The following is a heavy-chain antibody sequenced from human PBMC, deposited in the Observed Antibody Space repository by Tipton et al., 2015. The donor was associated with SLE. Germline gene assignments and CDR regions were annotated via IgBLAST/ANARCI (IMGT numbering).Heavy chain of an antibody. CDR1: GFTFNGYA. D-gene: IGHD2-15*01. V-gene: IGHV3-21*01. CDR3: ARDPRGLQHYYYYYMDV. Sequence: SLRLSCAASGFTFNGYAMSWVRQAPGKGLEWVSSISSSSSYIYYADSVKGRFTISRDNAKNSLYLQMNSLRAEDTAVYYCARDPRGLQHYYYYYMDVWGKGTTVTVSS. CDR2: ISSSSSYI. J-gene: IGHJ6*03.